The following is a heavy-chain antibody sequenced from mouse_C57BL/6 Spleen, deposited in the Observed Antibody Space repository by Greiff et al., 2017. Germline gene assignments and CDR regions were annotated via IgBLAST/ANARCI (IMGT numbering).Heavy chain of an antibody. CDR2: IDPSDSYT. CDR3: ASDGYYHTYLDY. J-gene: IGHJ2*01. CDR1: GYTFTSYW. D-gene: IGHD2-3*01. Sequence: QVQLQQPGAELVMPGASVKLSCKASGYTFTSYWMHWVKQRPGQGLEWIGEIDPSDSYTNYNQKFKGKSTLTVDKSSSTAYMQLSSLTSEDSAVYYCASDGYYHTYLDYWGQGTTLTVSS. V-gene: IGHV1-69*01.